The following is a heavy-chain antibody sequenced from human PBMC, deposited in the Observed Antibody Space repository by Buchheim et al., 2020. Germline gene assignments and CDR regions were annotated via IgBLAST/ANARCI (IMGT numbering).Heavy chain of an antibody. CDR1: GFTFSSYG. CDR2: ISYDGSNK. D-gene: IGHD6-19*01. CDR3: AKSGRIPGYSSGWYGSLHDY. V-gene: IGHV3-30*18. Sequence: QVQLVESGGGVVQPGRSLRLSCAASGFTFSSYGMHWVRQAPGKGLEWVAVISYDGSNKYYADSVKGRFTNSRDNSKNTLYLQMNSLRAEDTAVYYCAKSGRIPGYSSGWYGSLHDYWGQGTL. J-gene: IGHJ4*02.